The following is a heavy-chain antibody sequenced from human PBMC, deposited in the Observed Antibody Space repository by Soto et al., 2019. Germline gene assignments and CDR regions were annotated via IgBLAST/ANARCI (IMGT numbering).Heavy chain of an antibody. CDR2: IYSGGST. D-gene: IGHD6-6*01. CDR1: GFTFSSYG. CDR3: ATVPTYP. V-gene: IGHV3-66*01. J-gene: IGHJ5*02. Sequence: PGGSLRLSCAASGFTFSSYGMRWVRQAPGKGLEWVSVIYSGGSTYYADSVKGRFTISRDNSRNTLYPQMNSLGAEDTAVYYCATVPTYPWGQGTLVTVSS.